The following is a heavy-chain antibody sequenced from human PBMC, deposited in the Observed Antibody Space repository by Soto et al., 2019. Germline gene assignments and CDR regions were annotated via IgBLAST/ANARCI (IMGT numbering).Heavy chain of an antibody. CDR2: IYYSGST. CDR1: GGSVSSSSCY. D-gene: IGHD3-10*01. J-gene: IGHJ4*02. V-gene: IGHV4-39*01. Sequence: SETLSLTCTVSGGSVSSSSCYWGWIRQPPGKGLEWIGSIYYSGSTYYNPSLKSRVTISVDTSKNQFSLNLSSVTAADTAVYYCARHKKEAGLQGSFDYWGQGTLVTVSS. CDR3: ARHKKEAGLQGSFDY.